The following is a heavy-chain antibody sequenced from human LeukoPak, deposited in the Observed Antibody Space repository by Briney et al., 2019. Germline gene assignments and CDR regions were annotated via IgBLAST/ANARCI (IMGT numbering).Heavy chain of an antibody. J-gene: IGHJ5*02. Sequence: GGSLRLSCAASGLTVSSNYMSWVRQAPGKGLEWVGFIRSKTYGEATEYAASVKGRFSISRDDSKSIAYVQMNYLKSEDTAVYYCATDRGFCSTTSCYQGWYDPWGQGTLVTVSS. CDR3: ATDRGFCSTTSCYQGWYDP. CDR1: GLTVSSNY. D-gene: IGHD2-2*01. V-gene: IGHV3-49*04. CDR2: IRSKTYGEAT.